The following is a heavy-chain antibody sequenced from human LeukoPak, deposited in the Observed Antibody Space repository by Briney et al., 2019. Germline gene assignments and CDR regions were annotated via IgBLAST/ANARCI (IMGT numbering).Heavy chain of an antibody. Sequence: PGGSLRLSCAASGFTFSSYSMNWVRQAPGKGLEWVSSISSSSSYIYYADSVKGRFTISRDNSKNTLYMQMNSLRVEDTAVYYCAKGGFCSAGSCYGGFDPWGQGTLVTVSS. V-gene: IGHV3-21*04. D-gene: IGHD2-15*01. CDR3: AKGGFCSAGSCYGGFDP. CDR1: GFTFSSYS. J-gene: IGHJ5*02. CDR2: ISSSSSYI.